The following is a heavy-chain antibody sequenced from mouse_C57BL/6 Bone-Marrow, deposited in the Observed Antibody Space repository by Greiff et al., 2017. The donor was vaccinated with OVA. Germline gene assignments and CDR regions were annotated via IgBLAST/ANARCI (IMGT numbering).Heavy chain of an antibody. J-gene: IGHJ4*01. CDR3: TREDCTIYEYDYYYAMDY. CDR1: GFTFSSYA. V-gene: IGHV5-9-1*02. D-gene: IGHD2-4*01. CDR2: ISSGGDDI. Sequence: EVKLVESGEGLVKPGGSLKLSCAASGFTFSSYAMSWVRQTPEKRLEWVAYISSGGDDIYYADTVKGRFTISRDNARNTLYLQMSSLKSEDTAMYYCTREDCTIYEYDYYYAMDYWGQGTSVSVSS.